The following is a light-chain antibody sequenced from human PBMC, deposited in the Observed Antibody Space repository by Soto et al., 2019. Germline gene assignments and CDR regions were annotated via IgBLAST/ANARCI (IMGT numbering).Light chain of an antibody. J-gene: IGKJ1*01. CDR2: SAS. CDR3: QQSHNTPLT. CDR1: QRVGSS. V-gene: IGKV1-39*01. Sequence: DIQMTQSPSSLSASVGDSVTITCRARQRVGSSLNWYQQKPGKAPTLLIYSASELQSGVSSRFSGSGSGTDFTLTIRNLQPEDFAVYYCQQSHNTPLTFGQGTKVEI.